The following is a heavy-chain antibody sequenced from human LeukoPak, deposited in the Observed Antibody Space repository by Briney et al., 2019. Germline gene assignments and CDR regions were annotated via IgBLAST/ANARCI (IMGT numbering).Heavy chain of an antibody. V-gene: IGHV3-30-3*01. CDR2: MSYDGSNK. CDR1: GFTFSSYA. D-gene: IGHD5-18*01. Sequence: PGRSLRLSCAASGFTFSSYATHWVRQAPGKGLEWVAVMSYDGSNKYYADSVKGRFTISRDNSKNTLYLQMNSLRAEDTAVYYCAKDSGYSYGVDAFDIWGQGTMVTVSS. CDR3: AKDSGYSYGVDAFDI. J-gene: IGHJ3*02.